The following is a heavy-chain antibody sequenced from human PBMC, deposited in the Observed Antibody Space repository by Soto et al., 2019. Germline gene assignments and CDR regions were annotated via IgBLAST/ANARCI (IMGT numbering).Heavy chain of an antibody. J-gene: IGHJ5*02. D-gene: IGHD3-10*01. V-gene: IGHV3-21*01. Sequence: EVQLVESGGGLVKPGGSLRLSCAASGFTFSSYSMNWVRQAPGKGLEWVSSISSSSSYIYYADSVKGRFTISRDNAKNSLYLQMNSLRAEDTAVYYCARDQYGSGGFDPWGHGTLVTVSS. CDR1: GFTFSSYS. CDR2: ISSSSSYI. CDR3: ARDQYGSGGFDP.